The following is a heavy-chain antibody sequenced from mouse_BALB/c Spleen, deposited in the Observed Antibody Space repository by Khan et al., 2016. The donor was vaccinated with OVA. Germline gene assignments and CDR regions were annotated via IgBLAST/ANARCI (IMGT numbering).Heavy chain of an antibody. CDR2: ISTGGSYT. CDR3: ARRAYYYAIEGFAY. J-gene: IGHJ3*01. D-gene: IGHD1-1*01. V-gene: IGHV5-6*01. CDR1: GFTFSTYG. Sequence: EVELVESGGDLVKPGGSLKLSCAASGFTFSTYGMSWVRQTPDKRLEWVATISTGGSYTYYPDSVKGRFTISRDNAKNTLYLQMSSLKAEDTAMFYCARRAYYYAIEGFAYWGQGTLVTVSA.